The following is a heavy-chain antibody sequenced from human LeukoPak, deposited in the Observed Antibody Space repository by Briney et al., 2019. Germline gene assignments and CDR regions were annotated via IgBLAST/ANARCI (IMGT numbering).Heavy chain of an antibody. CDR2: IIPIFGTA. CDR3: ARAHSMVRGVPSSFDY. D-gene: IGHD3-10*01. V-gene: IGHV1-69*13. CDR1: GFTFSSYA. J-gene: IGHJ4*02. Sequence: ASVKVSCKASGFTFSSYAISWVRQAPGQGLEWMGGIIPIFGTANYAQKFQGRVTITADESTSTAYMELSSLRSEDTAVYYCARAHSMVRGVPSSFDYWGQGTLVTVSS.